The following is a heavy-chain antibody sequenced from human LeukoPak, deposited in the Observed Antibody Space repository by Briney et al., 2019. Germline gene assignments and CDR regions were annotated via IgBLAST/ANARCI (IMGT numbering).Heavy chain of an antibody. J-gene: IGHJ3*02. D-gene: IGHD3-22*01. Sequence: SETLSLTCTVSGGSISSSSYYWGWIRQPPGKGLEWIGSIYYSGSTYYNPSLKSRVTISVDTSKNQFSLKLSSVIAADTAVYYCARHRMYYYDSSGRGVADAFDIWGQGTMVTVSS. CDR1: GGSISSSSYY. V-gene: IGHV4-39*01. CDR2: IYYSGST. CDR3: ARHRMYYYDSSGRGVADAFDI.